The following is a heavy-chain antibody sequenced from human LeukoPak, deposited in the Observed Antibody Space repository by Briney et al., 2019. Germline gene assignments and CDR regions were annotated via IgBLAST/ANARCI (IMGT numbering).Heavy chain of an antibody. V-gene: IGHV3-21*01. J-gene: IGHJ4*02. CDR3: AREGAVAGTGLCY. CDR1: GFTFGSYS. D-gene: IGHD6-19*01. Sequence: GGSLRLSCAASGFTFGSYSMNWVRQAPGKGLEWVSSISSSSSYIYYADSVKGRFTISRDNAKNSLYLQMNSLRAEDTAVYYCAREGAVAGTGLCYWGQGTLVTVSS. CDR2: ISSSSSYI.